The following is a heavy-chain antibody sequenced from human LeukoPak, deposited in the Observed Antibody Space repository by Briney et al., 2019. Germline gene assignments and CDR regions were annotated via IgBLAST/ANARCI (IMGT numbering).Heavy chain of an antibody. V-gene: IGHV4-39*07. Sequence: SETLSLTCTVSGDSFSSPSLPWAWIRQPPWKGLEWIGNIYNSGSIYTNPSLKSRVEISIDTSKNQFSLKLRSVTAAETAVYYCARVLTAAGHDYWGQGALVTVSS. CDR1: GDSFSSPSLP. D-gene: IGHD6-13*01. J-gene: IGHJ4*02. CDR3: ARVLTAAGHDY. CDR2: IYNSGSI.